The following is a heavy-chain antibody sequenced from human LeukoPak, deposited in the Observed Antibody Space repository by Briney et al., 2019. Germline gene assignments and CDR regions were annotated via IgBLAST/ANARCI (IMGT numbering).Heavy chain of an antibody. J-gene: IGHJ4*02. CDR3: ARDLVSGPYYYGSGRAGRLFDY. CDR2: IYYSGST. V-gene: IGHV4-59*12. CDR1: GGSISSYY. Sequence: SETLSLTCTVSGGSISSYYWSWIRQPPGKGLEWIGYIYYSGSTNYNPSLKSRVTISVDTSKNQFSLKLSSVTAADTAVYYCARDLVSGPYYYGSGRAGRLFDYWGQGTLVTVSS. D-gene: IGHD3-10*01.